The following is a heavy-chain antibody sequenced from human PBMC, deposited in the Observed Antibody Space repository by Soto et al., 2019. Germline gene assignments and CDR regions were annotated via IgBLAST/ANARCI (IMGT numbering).Heavy chain of an antibody. D-gene: IGHD6-19*01. CDR2: ISSSSSTI. CDR1: GFTFSSYS. CDR3: ARVLWVTGAGDNDAFDI. V-gene: IGHV3-48*01. J-gene: IGHJ3*02. Sequence: HPGGSLRLSCAASGFTFSSYSMNWVRQAPGKGLEWVSYISSSSSTIYYADSVKGRFTISRDNAKNSLYLQMNSLRAEDTAVYYCARVLWVTGAGDNDAFDIGGKGKMVT.